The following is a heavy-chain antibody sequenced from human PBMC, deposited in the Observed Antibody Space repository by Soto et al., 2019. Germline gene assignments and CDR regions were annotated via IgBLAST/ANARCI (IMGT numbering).Heavy chain of an antibody. CDR3: ARDLVVVVPAAIRYYYGMDV. V-gene: IGHV1-69*13. J-gene: IGHJ6*02. CDR1: GGTFSSYA. Sequence: GASVKVSCKASGGTFSSYAISWVRQAPGQGLGWMGGIIPIFGTANYAQKFQGRVTITADESTSTAYMELSSLRSEDTAVYYCARDLVVVVPAAIRYYYGMDVWGQGTTVTVSS. CDR2: IIPIFGTA. D-gene: IGHD2-2*02.